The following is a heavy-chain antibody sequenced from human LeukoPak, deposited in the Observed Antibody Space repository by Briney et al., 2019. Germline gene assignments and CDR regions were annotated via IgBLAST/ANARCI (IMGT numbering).Heavy chain of an antibody. Sequence: PGGSLRLSCAASGFTFDDYAMHWVRQAPGKGLEWVSGISWNSGSIGYADSVKGRFTISRDNAKNSLYLQMNSLRAEDTALYYCAKESGPHKDFDYWGQGTLVTVSS. V-gene: IGHV3-9*01. CDR1: GFTFDDYA. CDR3: AKESGPHKDFDY. J-gene: IGHJ4*02. CDR2: ISWNSGSI. D-gene: IGHD2-15*01.